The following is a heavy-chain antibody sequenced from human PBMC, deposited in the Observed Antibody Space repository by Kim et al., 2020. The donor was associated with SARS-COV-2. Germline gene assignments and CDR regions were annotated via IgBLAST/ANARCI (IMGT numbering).Heavy chain of an antibody. CDR2: IYYSGST. CDR1: GCSISSYY. CDR3: ARDGWDCSGGSCCPSYFD. D-gene: IGHD2-15*01. Sequence: SETLSLTCTVSGCSISSYYWSWIRQPPGKGLEWIGYIYYSGSTNYNPSLKSRVTISVDTSKNQISLKLSSVTAADTAVYYCARDGWDCSGGSCCPSYFD. J-gene: IGHJ4*01. V-gene: IGHV4-59*01.